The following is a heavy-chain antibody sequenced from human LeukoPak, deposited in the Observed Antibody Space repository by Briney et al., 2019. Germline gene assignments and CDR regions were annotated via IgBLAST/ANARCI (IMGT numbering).Heavy chain of an antibody. CDR3: AKYLFDSSGSSLFDY. Sequence: GGSRRLSCAASGFTFGSYAVGWVRQAPGKGLGWVAAIIGIGGRTYYAHSVKGRFTISRDNSKNTLYLQMNSLRAEDTAVYYCAKYLFDSSGSSLFDYWGQGTLVTVSS. CDR1: GFTFGSYA. J-gene: IGHJ4*02. V-gene: IGHV3-23*01. D-gene: IGHD3-22*01. CDR2: IIGIGGRT.